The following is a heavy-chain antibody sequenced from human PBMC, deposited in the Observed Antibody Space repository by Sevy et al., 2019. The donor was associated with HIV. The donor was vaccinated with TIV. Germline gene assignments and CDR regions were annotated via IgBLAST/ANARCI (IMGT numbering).Heavy chain of an antibody. Sequence: GGSLRLSCAASGFIFSGSAIHWVRQASGKGLEWVGLIRGEADNYATGYAASLEGRFTLSRDDSKDRAYLQMNSLKIDDTAIYYCTRRSTQSYSGSDYWGQGTVVTVSS. CDR1: GFIFSGSA. V-gene: IGHV3-73*01. CDR3: TRRSTQSYSGSDY. D-gene: IGHD3-10*01. J-gene: IGHJ4*02. CDR2: IRGEADNYAT.